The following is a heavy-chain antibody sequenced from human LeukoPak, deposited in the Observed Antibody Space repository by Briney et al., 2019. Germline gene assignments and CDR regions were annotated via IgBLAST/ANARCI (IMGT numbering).Heavy chain of an antibody. V-gene: IGHV3-23*01. Sequence: PGGSLRLSCAASGFTFSSYAMSWVRQAPGKGLEWVSAISGRDSTYYADSVKGRFTISRDNSKNTLYLQMNSLRAEDTAIYYWAKGVRFLDWWILDYWGQGSLVTVSS. D-gene: IGHD3-9*01. CDR3: AKGVRFLDWWILDY. CDR2: ISGRDST. J-gene: IGHJ4*02. CDR1: GFTFSSYA.